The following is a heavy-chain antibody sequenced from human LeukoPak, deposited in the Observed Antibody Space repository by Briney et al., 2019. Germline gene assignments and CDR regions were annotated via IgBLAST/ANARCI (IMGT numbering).Heavy chain of an antibody. J-gene: IGHJ4*02. D-gene: IGHD3-3*01. CDR1: GGSISSYY. CDR2: IYTSGST. Sequence: PSETLSLTCTVSGGSISSYYWSWIRQPAGKGLEWIGRIYTSGSTNYNPSLKSRVTISVDTSKNQFSLKLSSVTAADTAVYYCARGPGITIFGVVRFYYFDYWGQGTLVTVSS. V-gene: IGHV4-4*07. CDR3: ARGPGITIFGVVRFYYFDY.